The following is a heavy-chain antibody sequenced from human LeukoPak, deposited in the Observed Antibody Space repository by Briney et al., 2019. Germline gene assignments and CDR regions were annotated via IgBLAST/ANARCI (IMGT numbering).Heavy chain of an antibody. CDR2: IYWDDDK. CDR3: AHTQVVRGVIVTYYFDY. CDR1: GFSLSTSGVT. J-gene: IGHJ4*02. V-gene: IGHV2-5*02. D-gene: IGHD3-10*01. Sequence: SGPTLVNPTRTLTLTCTFSGFSLSTSGVTVGWIRQPPGKALEWLALIYWDDDKRYSPSLKSRLTITKDTSKNQVVLTMTNMDPVDTATYYCAHTQVVRGVIVTYYFDYWGQGTLVTVSS.